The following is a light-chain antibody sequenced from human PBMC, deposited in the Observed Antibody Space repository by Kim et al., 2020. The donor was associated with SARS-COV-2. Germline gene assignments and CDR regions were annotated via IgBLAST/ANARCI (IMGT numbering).Light chain of an antibody. CDR2: SAS. CDR3: QQLNSYPLT. J-gene: IGKJ4*01. V-gene: IGKV1-9*01. Sequence: SASVGDRVTITCRAGQGISTYLAWYQQKPGKAPNLLIYSASAVQSGVPSRFSGSGSGTEFTLTISCLQPEDFATYYCQQLNSYPLTFGAGTKVEI. CDR1: QGISTY.